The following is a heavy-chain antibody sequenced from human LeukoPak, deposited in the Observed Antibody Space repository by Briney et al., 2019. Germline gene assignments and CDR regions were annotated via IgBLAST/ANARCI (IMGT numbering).Heavy chain of an antibody. Sequence: KPSETLSLTCAVYGGSFSGYYWSWIRQPPGKGLEWIGEINHSGSTNYNPSLKSRVTISVDTSKNQFSLKLSSVTAADTAVYYCAREAGRYYDSSGSPIYYFDYWGQGTLVTVSS. CDR1: GGSFSGYY. J-gene: IGHJ4*02. CDR3: AREAGRYYDSSGSPIYYFDY. CDR2: INHSGST. V-gene: IGHV4-34*01. D-gene: IGHD3-22*01.